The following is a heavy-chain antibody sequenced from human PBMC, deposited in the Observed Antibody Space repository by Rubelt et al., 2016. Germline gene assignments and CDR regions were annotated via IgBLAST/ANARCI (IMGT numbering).Heavy chain of an antibody. CDR2: ISGSGGST. CDR3: AKEVTVAGINY. V-gene: IGHV3-23*01. D-gene: IGHD6-19*01. J-gene: IGHJ4*02. Sequence: GWVSTISGSGGSTYYADSVKGRFTISRDNSKNTLYLQMNSLRAEDTAVHYCAKEVTVAGINYWGQGTLVTVSS.